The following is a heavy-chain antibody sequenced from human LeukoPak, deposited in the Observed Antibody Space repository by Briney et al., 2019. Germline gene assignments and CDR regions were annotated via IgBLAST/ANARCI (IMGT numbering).Heavy chain of an antibody. CDR3: TRLVESSTSDKGYYYYYYGMDV. CDR1: GFTFSGSA. J-gene: IGHJ6*02. Sequence: GGSLRLSCAASGFTFSGSAMHWVRQASGKGLEWVGRIRSKANSYAAAYAASVKGRFTISRDDSKNTAYLQMNSLKTEDTAVYYCTRLVESSTSDKGYYYYYYGMDVWGQGTTVTVSS. CDR2: IRSKANSYAA. V-gene: IGHV3-73*01. D-gene: IGHD2-2*01.